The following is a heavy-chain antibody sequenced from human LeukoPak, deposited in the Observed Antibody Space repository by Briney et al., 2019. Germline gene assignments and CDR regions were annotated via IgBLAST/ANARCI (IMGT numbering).Heavy chain of an antibody. Sequence: SETLSLTCTVSGGSVSSGSYYWSWIRQPPGKGLEWIGYIYYSGSTNYNPSLKSRVTISVDTSKNQFSLKLSSVTAADTAVYYCARAIVVVPAAILPYYFDYWGQGTLVTVSS. J-gene: IGHJ4*02. CDR1: GGSVSSGSYY. V-gene: IGHV4-61*01. CDR3: ARAIVVVPAAILPYYFDY. CDR2: IYYSGST. D-gene: IGHD2-2*01.